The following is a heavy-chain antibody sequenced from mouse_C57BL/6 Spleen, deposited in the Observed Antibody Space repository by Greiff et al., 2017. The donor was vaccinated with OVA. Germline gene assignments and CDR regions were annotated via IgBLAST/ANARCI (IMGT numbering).Heavy chain of an antibody. CDR1: GFTFSSYA. CDR2: ISDGGSYT. V-gene: IGHV5-4*01. Sequence: EVKLVESGGGLVKPGGSLKLSCAASGFTFSSYAMSWVRQTPEKRLEWVATISDGGSYTYYPDNVKGRFTISRDNAKNNLYLQMSHLKSEDTAMYYCARDLTAQATPYAMDYWGQGTSVTVSS. D-gene: IGHD3-2*02. J-gene: IGHJ4*01. CDR3: ARDLTAQATPYAMDY.